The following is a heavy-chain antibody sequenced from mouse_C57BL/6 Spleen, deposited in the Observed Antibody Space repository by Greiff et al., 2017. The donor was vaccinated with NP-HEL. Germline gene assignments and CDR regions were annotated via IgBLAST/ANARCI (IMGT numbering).Heavy chain of an antibody. V-gene: IGHV1-82*01. Sequence: QVQLKESGPELVKPGASVKISCKASGYAFSSSWMNWVKQRPGKGLEWIGRIYPGDGDTNYNGKFKGKATLTADKSSSTAYMQLSSLTSEDSAVYFCAEEVTGTAPAWFAYWGQGTLVTVSA. D-gene: IGHD4-1*01. CDR3: AEEVTGTAPAWFAY. J-gene: IGHJ3*01. CDR2: IYPGDGDT. CDR1: GYAFSSSW.